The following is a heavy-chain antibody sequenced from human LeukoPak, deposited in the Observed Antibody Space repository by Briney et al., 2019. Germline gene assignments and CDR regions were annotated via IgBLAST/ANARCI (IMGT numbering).Heavy chain of an antibody. J-gene: IGHJ4*02. CDR3: ARHYGDY. Sequence: SETLSLXCTVSGGSISSSSYYWGWIRQPPGKGLEWIGSIYYSGITYYNPSLKSRVTISVDTSKNQFSLKLSSVTAADTAVYYCARHYGDYWGQGTLVTVSS. V-gene: IGHV4-39*01. D-gene: IGHD4-17*01. CDR1: GGSISSSSYY. CDR2: IYYSGIT.